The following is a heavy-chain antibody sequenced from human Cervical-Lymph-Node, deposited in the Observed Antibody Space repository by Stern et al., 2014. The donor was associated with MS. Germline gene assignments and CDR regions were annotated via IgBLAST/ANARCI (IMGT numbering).Heavy chain of an antibody. CDR1: GYSFATYW. Sequence: MQLVQSGAEVKQPGESLKLSCKGSGYSFATYWIGWVRQMPGKGLGWMGVIYPGDSDTRYSPSFQGQVTITADKSISTAYLHWSSLKASDTAMYYCARPGDDTAKYGLDVWGQGTTVTVSS. CDR3: ARPGDDTAKYGLDV. J-gene: IGHJ6*02. D-gene: IGHD5-18*01. V-gene: IGHV5-51*03. CDR2: IYPGDSDT.